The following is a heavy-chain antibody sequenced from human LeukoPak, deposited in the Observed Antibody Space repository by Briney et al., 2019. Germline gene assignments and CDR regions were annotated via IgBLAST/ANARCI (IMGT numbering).Heavy chain of an antibody. J-gene: IGHJ4*02. V-gene: IGHV3-30*02. CDR1: GFTFSTYG. D-gene: IGHD2-8*02. CDR3: AKRDDLGGVYFDY. CDR2: IRYDGSNK. Sequence: GGSLRLSCAASGFTFSTYGMNWVRQAPGKGLEWVAFIRYDGSNKYYADSVKGRFTISRDNSKNTLYLQMNSLRAEDTAVYYCAKRDDLGGVYFDYWGQGTLVTVSS.